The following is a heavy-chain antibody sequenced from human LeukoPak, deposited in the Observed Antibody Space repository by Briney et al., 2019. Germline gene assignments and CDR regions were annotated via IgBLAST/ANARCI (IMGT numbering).Heavy chain of an antibody. CDR1: GGSISSYY. CDR3: ARDGNYYDSSGYYSEVYDY. J-gene: IGHJ4*02. V-gene: IGHV4-4*09. D-gene: IGHD3-22*01. CDR2: IYTSGST. Sequence: SETLSLTCTVSGGSISSYYRSWIRQPPGKGLEWIGYIYTSGSTNYNPSLKSRVTISVDTSKNQFSLKLSSVTAADTAVYYCARDGNYYDSSGYYSEVYDYWGQGTLVTVSS.